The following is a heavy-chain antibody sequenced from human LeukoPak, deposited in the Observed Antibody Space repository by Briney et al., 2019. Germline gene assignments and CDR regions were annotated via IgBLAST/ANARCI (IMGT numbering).Heavy chain of an antibody. CDR3: ARVTILGPGGYFDY. CDR1: GGSISSYY. Sequence: PSETLSLNCTVSGGSISSYYWSWIRQPPGKGLEWIGYIYYSGSTNYNPSLKSRVTISVDTSKNQFSLKLSSVTAADTAVYYCARVTILGPGGYFDYWGQGTLVTVSS. CDR2: IYYSGST. J-gene: IGHJ4*02. D-gene: IGHD3-10*01. V-gene: IGHV4-59*08.